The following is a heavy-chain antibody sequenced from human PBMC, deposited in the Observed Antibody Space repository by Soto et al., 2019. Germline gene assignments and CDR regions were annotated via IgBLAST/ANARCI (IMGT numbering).Heavy chain of an antibody. V-gene: IGHV3-20*04. D-gene: IGHD3-9*01. CDR2: INWSGGTT. CDR1: GFTFGEHG. Sequence: GGALRLSCAASGFTFGEHGMTWVRQAPGKGLEWVSGINWSGGTTGYADSVKGRFTISRDNAKNSLYLQMTSLRAEDTALYYCARNDILTEKDPFDSWGQGTLVTVAS. CDR3: ARNDILTEKDPFDS. J-gene: IGHJ4*02.